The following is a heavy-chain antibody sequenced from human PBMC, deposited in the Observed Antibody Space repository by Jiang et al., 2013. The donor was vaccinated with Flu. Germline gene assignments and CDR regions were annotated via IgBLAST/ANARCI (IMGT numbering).Heavy chain of an antibody. Sequence: GAEVKKPGASVKVSCKASGYTFTSYYMHWVRQAPGQGLEWMGGIIPIFGTANYAQKFQGRVTITADESTSTAYMELSSLRSEDTAVYYCASPDRIAAAGNLFDYWGQGTLVTVSS. CDR2: IIPIFGTA. V-gene: IGHV1-69*13. CDR1: GYTFTSYY. J-gene: IGHJ4*02. CDR3: ASPDRIAAAGNLFDY. D-gene: IGHD6-13*01.